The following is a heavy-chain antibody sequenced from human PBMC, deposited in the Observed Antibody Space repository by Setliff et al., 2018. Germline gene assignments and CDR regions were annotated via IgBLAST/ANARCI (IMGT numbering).Heavy chain of an antibody. V-gene: IGHV2-5*02. CDR3: AKSSGSSSSTNLEY. J-gene: IGHJ4*02. CDR2: IYWDDDK. Sequence: SGPTLVNPTQTLTLTCTFSGFSLSTSGVGVGWIRQPPGKALEWLALIYWDDDKRYSPSLKSRLTITKDTSKKSLYLQMNSLRAEDTALYYCAKSSGSSSSTNLEYLGPGTLVTVSS. CDR1: GFSLSTSGVG. D-gene: IGHD6-6*01.